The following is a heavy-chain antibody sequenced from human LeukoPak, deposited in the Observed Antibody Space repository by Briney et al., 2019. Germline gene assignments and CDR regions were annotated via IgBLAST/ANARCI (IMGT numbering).Heavy chain of an antibody. CDR3: ARGSSPSRPFDY. V-gene: IGHV4-4*07. Sequence: SETLSLTCTVSGGSISSYYWSWIRQPAGKGLEWIGRIYTSGSTNYNPSLKSRVTISVDTSKNQFSLKLSSVTAADTAVYYCARGSSPSRPFDYWGQGTLVTVSS. CDR2: IYTSGST. J-gene: IGHJ4*02. CDR1: GGSISSYY. D-gene: IGHD6-6*01.